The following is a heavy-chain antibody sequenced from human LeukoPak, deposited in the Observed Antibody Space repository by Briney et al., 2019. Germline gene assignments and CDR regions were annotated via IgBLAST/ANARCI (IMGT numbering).Heavy chain of an antibody. CDR3: ARGLGSDY. CDR2: ISYAGSNK. D-gene: IGHD3-16*01. J-gene: IGHJ4*02. Sequence: GGSLRLSCAASGFTFSSYAMHWVRQAPGKGLEWVAVISYAGSNKYYADSVKGRFTIPRDNSKNTLYLQMNSLRAEDTAVYYCARGLGSDYWGQGTLVTVSS. CDR1: GFTFSSYA. V-gene: IGHV3-30-3*01.